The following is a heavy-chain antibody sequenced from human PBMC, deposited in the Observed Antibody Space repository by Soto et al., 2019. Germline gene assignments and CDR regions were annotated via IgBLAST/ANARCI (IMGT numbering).Heavy chain of an antibody. D-gene: IGHD3-22*01. Sequence: GESLKISCKGSGYSFTSYWISWVRQMPGKGLEWMGRIDPSDSYTNYSPSFQGHVTISADKSISTAYLQWSSLKASDTAMYYCARFYYDSSGYPPFHFYYYYGMDVWGQGTTVTVS. CDR2: IDPSDSYT. V-gene: IGHV5-10-1*01. CDR1: GYSFTSYW. J-gene: IGHJ6*02. CDR3: ARFYYDSSGYPPFHFYYYYGMDV.